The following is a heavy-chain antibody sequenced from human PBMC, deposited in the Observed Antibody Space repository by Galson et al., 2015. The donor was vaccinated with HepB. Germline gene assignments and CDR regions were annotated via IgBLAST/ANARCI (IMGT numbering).Heavy chain of an antibody. D-gene: IGHD2-2*01. J-gene: IGHJ6*02. CDR1: GFTFSSYS. CDR3: AREDIVVVPAAGGPYYYYYYGMDV. CDR2: ISSSSTI. Sequence: SLRLSCAASGFTFSSYSMNWVRQAPGKGLEWVSYISSSSTIYYADSVKGRFTISRDNAKNSLYLQMNSLRDEDTAVYYCAREDIVVVPAAGGPYYYYYYGMDVWGQGTTVTVSS. V-gene: IGHV3-48*02.